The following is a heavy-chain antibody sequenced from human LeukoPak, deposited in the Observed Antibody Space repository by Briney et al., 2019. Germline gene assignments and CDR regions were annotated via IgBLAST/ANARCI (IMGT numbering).Heavy chain of an antibody. CDR3: ARGMYYDSSGYPFDY. V-gene: IGHV4-59*01. D-gene: IGHD3-22*01. J-gene: IGHJ4*02. CDR2: SNYSGST. CDR1: GGSISSYY. Sequence: SETLSLTYTVSGGSISSYYWSWIRHPPGKGLGWIGYSNYSGSTNYNPSLKSRVTISVDTSKNQFSLKLSSWIAADTAVDYCARGMYYDSSGYPFDYWGQGTLVTVSP.